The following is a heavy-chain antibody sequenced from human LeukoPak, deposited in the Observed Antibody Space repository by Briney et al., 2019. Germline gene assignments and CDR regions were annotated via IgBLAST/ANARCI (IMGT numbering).Heavy chain of an antibody. J-gene: IGHJ3*02. CDR1: GGSISSSNW. Sequence: SETLSLACAVSGGSISSSNWWSWVRQPPGKGLEWIGIIYYSGNTYYNPSLKSRVTISVDTSKNQLSLKLSSVTAADTAVYYCARLLRDALDIWGQGTMVIVSS. CDR3: ARLLRDALDI. V-gene: IGHV4-39*01. CDR2: IYYSGNT.